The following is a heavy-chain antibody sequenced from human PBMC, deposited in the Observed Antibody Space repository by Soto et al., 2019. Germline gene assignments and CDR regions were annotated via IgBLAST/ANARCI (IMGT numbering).Heavy chain of an antibody. D-gene: IGHD3-22*01. J-gene: IGHJ4*02. CDR3: AKVPLTYYYDSSGYSPNDY. CDR1: GFTFSSYG. CDR2: ISYDGSNK. Sequence: GGSLRLSCAASGFTFSSYGMHWVRQAPGKGLEWVAVISYDGSNKYYADSVKGRFTISRDNSKNTLYLQMNSLRAEDTAVYYCAKVPLTYYYDSSGYSPNDYWGQGTLVTVSS. V-gene: IGHV3-30*18.